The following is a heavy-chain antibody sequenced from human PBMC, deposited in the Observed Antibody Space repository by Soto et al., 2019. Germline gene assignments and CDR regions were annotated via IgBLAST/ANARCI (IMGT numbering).Heavy chain of an antibody. CDR3: AKDDYYGSGSPRRGY. CDR1: GFTFSSYA. CDR2: ISGSGGST. J-gene: IGHJ4*02. Sequence: EVQLLESGGGLVQPGGSLRLSCAASGFTFSSYAMSWVRQAPGKGLEWVSGISGSGGSTYYADSVKGRFTISRDNSKNRLYLQMNSLRAEDTAVYYCAKDDYYGSGSPRRGYWGQGTLVTVSS. D-gene: IGHD3-10*01. V-gene: IGHV3-23*01.